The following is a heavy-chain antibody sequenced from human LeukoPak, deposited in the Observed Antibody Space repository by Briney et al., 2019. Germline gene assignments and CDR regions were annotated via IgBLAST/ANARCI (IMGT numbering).Heavy chain of an antibody. J-gene: IGHJ4*02. Sequence: SQTLSLTCTVSGGSISSGGYYWSWIRLHPGKGLEWIGYIYYSGSTYYNPSLKSRVTISVDTPKNQFSLKLNSVTAADTAVYYCARAYYGSGSYFDYWGRGTLVTVSS. D-gene: IGHD3-10*01. CDR3: ARAYYGSGSYFDY. CDR2: IYYSGST. V-gene: IGHV4-31*03. CDR1: GGSISSGGYY.